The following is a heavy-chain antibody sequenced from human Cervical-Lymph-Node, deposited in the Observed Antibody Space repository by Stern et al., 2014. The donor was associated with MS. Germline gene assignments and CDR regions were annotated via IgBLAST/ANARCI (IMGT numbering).Heavy chain of an antibody. Sequence: QMQLVQSGAEVKKPGSSVKVSCKASGYTLSDLTMHWVRQAPGKGLEWMGTFDPEDDETIYAQKFQGRVTMTEDTSTDTAYMELSSLRSEDTAVYYCATGVGESLDYWGQGTLVSVSS. CDR1: GYTLSDLT. CDR3: ATGVGESLDY. CDR2: FDPEDDET. V-gene: IGHV1-24*01. J-gene: IGHJ4*02.